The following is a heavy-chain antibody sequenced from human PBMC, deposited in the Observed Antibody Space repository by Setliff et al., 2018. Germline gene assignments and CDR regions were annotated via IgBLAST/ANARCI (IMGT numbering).Heavy chain of an antibody. Sequence: GESLKISCAASGFSFSNHGMHWVRQAPGKGLEWVAFIRHDGNNKYYKDSVRGRFTISRDNSKNTVYLQMNSLRPEDTAVYFCAKELIEVLMTGLEFWGQGTMVTVS. D-gene: IGHD3-22*01. V-gene: IGHV3-30*02. CDR1: GFSFSNHG. J-gene: IGHJ4*02. CDR3: AKELIEVLMTGLEF. CDR2: IRHDGNNK.